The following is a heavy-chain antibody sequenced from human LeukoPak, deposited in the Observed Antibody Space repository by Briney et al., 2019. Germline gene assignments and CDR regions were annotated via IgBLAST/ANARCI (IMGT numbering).Heavy chain of an antibody. Sequence: PGGSLRLSCAASGFTFSSYEMNWVRQAPGKGLEWVSYISSSGSTIYYADSVKGRFTISRDNAKNSLYLQMNSLRAEDTAVYYCARDGTDIVVVVAATPTGYFDLWGRGTLVTVYS. CDR3: ARDGTDIVVVVAATPTGYFDL. V-gene: IGHV3-48*03. J-gene: IGHJ2*01. D-gene: IGHD2-15*01. CDR2: ISSSGSTI. CDR1: GFTFSSYE.